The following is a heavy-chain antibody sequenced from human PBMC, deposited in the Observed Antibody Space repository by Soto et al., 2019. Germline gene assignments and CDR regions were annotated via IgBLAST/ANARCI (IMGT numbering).Heavy chain of an antibody. J-gene: IGHJ4*02. V-gene: IGHV4-34*01. D-gene: IGHD3-10*01. CDR3: ARAGGFGATTIDY. CDR1: GGSFSGYY. Sequence: PSETLSLTCAVYGGSFSGYYWTWIRQPPGTGLEWIGEINHSGSTNYNPSLKSRVTISVDTSKNQFSLKLTFVTAADTAVYYCARAGGFGATTIDYWGQGTLVTVSS. CDR2: INHSGST.